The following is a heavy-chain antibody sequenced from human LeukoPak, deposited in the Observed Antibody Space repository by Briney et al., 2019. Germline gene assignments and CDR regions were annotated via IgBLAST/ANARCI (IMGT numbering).Heavy chain of an antibody. D-gene: IGHD2-2*01. CDR3: ARHYCSSTSCYPGDAFDI. CDR2: INPSGGST. V-gene: IGHV1-46*01. Sequence: ASVKVSCKASGYTFTSYYMHWVRQAPGQGLEWMGIINPSGGSTSYAQKFQGRVTMTRDTSTSTVYMELSSLRSEDTAVYCCARHYCSSTSCYPGDAFDIWGQGTMVTVSS. J-gene: IGHJ3*02. CDR1: GYTFTSYY.